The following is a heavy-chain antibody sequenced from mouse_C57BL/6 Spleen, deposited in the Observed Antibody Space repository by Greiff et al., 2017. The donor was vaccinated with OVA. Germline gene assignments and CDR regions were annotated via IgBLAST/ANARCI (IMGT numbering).Heavy chain of an antibody. CDR1: GFTFSSYT. J-gene: IGHJ4*01. Sequence: DVKLVESGGGLVKPGGSLKLSCAASGFTFSSYTMSWVRQTPEKRLEWVATISGGGGNTYYPDSVKGRFTISRDNAKNTLYLQMSSLRSEDTALYYCARREGNYVGAMDYWGQGTSVTVSS. V-gene: IGHV5-9*01. CDR3: ARREGNYVGAMDY. D-gene: IGHD2-1*01. CDR2: ISGGGGNT.